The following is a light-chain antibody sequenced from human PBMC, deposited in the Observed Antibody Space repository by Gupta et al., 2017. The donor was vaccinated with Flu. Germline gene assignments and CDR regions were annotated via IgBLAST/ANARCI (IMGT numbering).Light chain of an antibody. J-gene: IGLJ1*01. CDR2: EDN. CDR3: GAWDSTLRVYV. CDR1: NSNVGSNY. V-gene: IGLV1-51*02. Sequence: SVLTQPPAISAASGQQVTISCSGSNSNVGSNYVAWYQQFPGTAPRLLIYEDNKRPSDVSDRFSASKSGSSATLEITGVQTGDEADYHCGAWDSTLRVYVFGTGARVSVL.